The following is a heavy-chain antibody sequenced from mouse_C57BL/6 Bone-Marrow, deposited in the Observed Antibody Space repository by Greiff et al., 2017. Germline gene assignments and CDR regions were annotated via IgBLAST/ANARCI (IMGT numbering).Heavy chain of an antibody. Sequence: VKLMESGGDLVKPGGSLTLSCAASGFTFSSYGMSWVRQTPDKRLEWVATISSGGSYTYYPDSVKGRFTISRDNAKNTLYLQMSSLKSEDTAMYYCARQRGYWDFDYWGQGTTLTVSS. CDR1: GFTFSSYG. CDR3: ARQRGYWDFDY. V-gene: IGHV5-6*01. D-gene: IGHD2-3*01. CDR2: ISSGGSYT. J-gene: IGHJ2*01.